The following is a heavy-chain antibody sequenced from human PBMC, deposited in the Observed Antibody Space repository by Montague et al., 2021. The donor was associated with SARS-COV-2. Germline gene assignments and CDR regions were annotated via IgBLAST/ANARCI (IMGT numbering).Heavy chain of an antibody. CDR2: XYGGDEK. V-gene: IGHV2-5*05. CDR1: GFSLNTPEVA. Sequence: PALVKPTQTLTLTCTFPGFSLNTPEVAVGWIRQPPGKALEWLALXYGGDEKRYGPSLQSRLTITRDTSKSQVVLTMTNMDPVDTATYFCAHRFAGFFDYWGQGILVTVSS. J-gene: IGHJ4*02. CDR3: AHRFAGFFDY.